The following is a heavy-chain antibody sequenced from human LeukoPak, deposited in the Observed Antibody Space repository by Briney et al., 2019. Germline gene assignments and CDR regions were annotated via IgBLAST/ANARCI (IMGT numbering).Heavy chain of an antibody. Sequence: PSETLFLTCTVSGVSISISNWWSWVRQPPGKGLEWIGEIHHSGSINYNPSLKSRVTISIDKSKDQFSLKLSSVTAADTAVYYCASEDNYRLDYWGQGTLVTVSS. J-gene: IGHJ4*02. V-gene: IGHV4-4*02. D-gene: IGHD5-24*01. CDR3: ASEDNYRLDY. CDR2: IHHSGSI. CDR1: GVSISISNW.